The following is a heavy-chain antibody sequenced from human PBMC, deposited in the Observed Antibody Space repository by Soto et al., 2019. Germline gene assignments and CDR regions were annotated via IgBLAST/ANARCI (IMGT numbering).Heavy chain of an antibody. D-gene: IGHD1-1*01. J-gene: IGHJ5*02. Sequence: ASVKVSCKASGYTFTSYYMHWVRQAPGQGLEWMGIINPSGGSTSYAQKFQGRVTMTRDTSTSTVYMELSSLRSEDTAVYYCARDVTGTTSSWWFDPWGQGTLVTVSS. CDR3: ARDVTGTTSSWWFDP. CDR1: GYTFTSYY. CDR2: INPSGGST. V-gene: IGHV1-46*01.